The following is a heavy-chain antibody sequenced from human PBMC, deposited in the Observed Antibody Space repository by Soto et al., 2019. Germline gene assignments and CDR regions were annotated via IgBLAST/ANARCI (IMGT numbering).Heavy chain of an antibody. J-gene: IGHJ4*02. V-gene: IGHV1-18*01. CDR2: IYSKEGKI. CDR3: ARYSDYDIDY. CDR1: GYIFNNFG. Sequence: QVQLVQSGAEVQKPGASVKVSCKASGYIFNNFGITWVRQAAGQGLEWMGWIYSKEGKINFAQKFQGRVTMTTDTATSTAYIELRSLRFDDSAVYFCARYSDYDIDYWGQGTLVTVSS. D-gene: IGHD5-12*01.